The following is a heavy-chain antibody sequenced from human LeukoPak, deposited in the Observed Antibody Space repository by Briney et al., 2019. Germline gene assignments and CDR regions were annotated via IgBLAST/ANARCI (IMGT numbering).Heavy chain of an antibody. J-gene: IGHJ4*02. CDR2: INHSGST. D-gene: IGHD6-19*01. CDR1: GGSFSGYY. CDR3: ARVAVAAREYFDY. Sequence: SETLSLTCAVYGGSFSGYYWSWIRQPPGKGLEWIGEINHSGSTNYNPSLKSRVTISVDTSKNQFSLKLSSVTAADTAVYYCARVAVAAREYFDYWGQGTLVTVSS. V-gene: IGHV4-34*01.